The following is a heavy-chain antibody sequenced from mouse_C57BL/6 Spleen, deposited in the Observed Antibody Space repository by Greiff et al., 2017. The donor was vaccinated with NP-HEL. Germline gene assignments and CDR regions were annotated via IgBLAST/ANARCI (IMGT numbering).Heavy chain of an antibody. CDR3: ARGYYGSSYDYYAMDY. D-gene: IGHD1-1*01. V-gene: IGHV7-3*01. Sequence: EVQLVESGGGLVQPGGSLSLSCAASGFTFTDYYMSWVRQPPGKALEWLGFIRTKANGYTTEYSASVKGRFTISRDNSQSILYLQMNALRAEDSATYYCARGYYGSSYDYYAMDYWGQGTSVTVSS. CDR1: GFTFTDYY. J-gene: IGHJ4*01. CDR2: IRTKANGYTT.